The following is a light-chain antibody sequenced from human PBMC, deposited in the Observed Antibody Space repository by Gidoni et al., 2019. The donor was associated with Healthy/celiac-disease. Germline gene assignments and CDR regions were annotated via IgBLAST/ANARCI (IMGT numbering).Light chain of an antibody. J-gene: IGKJ1*01. Sequence: ELVMTQSPATLSVSPGERATLSCRASQSVSSNLAWYQQKPGQAPRLLIYGASTRATGIPARFSGSGSGTEFTLTISSLQSEDFAVYYCQKYNNWWTFGQGTKVEIK. CDR1: QSVSSN. CDR3: QKYNNWWT. V-gene: IGKV3-15*01. CDR2: GAS.